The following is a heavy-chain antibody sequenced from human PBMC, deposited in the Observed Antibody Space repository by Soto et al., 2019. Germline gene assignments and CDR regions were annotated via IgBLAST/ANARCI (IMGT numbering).Heavy chain of an antibody. V-gene: IGHV3-53*01. CDR3: ASDSSGYYYYYGMDV. D-gene: IGHD3-22*01. CDR1: GFTVSSNY. Sequence: PGGSLRLSCAASGFTVSSNYMSWVRQAPGKGLEWVSVIYSGGSTYYADSVKGRFTISRDNSKNTLYLQMNSLRAEDTAVYYCASDSSGYYYYYGMDVWGQGTTVTVS. J-gene: IGHJ6*02. CDR2: IYSGGST.